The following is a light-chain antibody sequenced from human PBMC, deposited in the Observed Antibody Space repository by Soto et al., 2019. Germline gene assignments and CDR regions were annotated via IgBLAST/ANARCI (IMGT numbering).Light chain of an antibody. V-gene: IGKV3D-20*02. CDR1: QSVTSTY. CDR3: QQRHMWPIT. J-gene: IGKJ5*01. Sequence: EIVLTQSPGTLSLSPGERAILSCRASQSVTSTYLAWYQQKPGQAPGLLIYGTSSRATGVPDRFSGSGSGTDFTLTISSLEPEDSAVYYCQQRHMWPITFGQGTRLEIK. CDR2: GTS.